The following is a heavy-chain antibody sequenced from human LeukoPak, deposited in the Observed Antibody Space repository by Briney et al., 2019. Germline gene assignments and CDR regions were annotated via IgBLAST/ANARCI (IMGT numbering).Heavy chain of an antibody. CDR2: ISGSGGST. J-gene: IGHJ4*02. V-gene: IGHV3-23*01. Sequence: SGGSLGLSCAASGFTFSSYAMSWVRQAPGKGLEWVSAISGSGGSTYYADSVQGRFTMSRDTSKNTVYLHMNGLRADDTAVYYCARLHTSSFDSWGQGTLVTVSS. CDR1: GFTFSSYA. CDR3: ARLHTSSFDS.